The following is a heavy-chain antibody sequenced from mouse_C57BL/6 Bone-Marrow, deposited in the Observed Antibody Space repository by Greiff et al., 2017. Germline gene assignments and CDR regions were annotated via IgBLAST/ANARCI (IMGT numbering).Heavy chain of an antibody. CDR2: IDPSDSYT. CDR3: ARSFYYYGSSPWFAY. Sequence: QVHVKQPGAELVMPGASVKLSCKASGYTFTSYWMHWVKQRPGQGLEWIGEIDPSDSYTNYNQKFKGKSTLTVDKSSSTAYMQLSSLTSEDSAVYYCARSFYYYGSSPWFAYWGQGTLGTVSA. D-gene: IGHD1-1*01. J-gene: IGHJ3*01. V-gene: IGHV1-69*01. CDR1: GYTFTSYW.